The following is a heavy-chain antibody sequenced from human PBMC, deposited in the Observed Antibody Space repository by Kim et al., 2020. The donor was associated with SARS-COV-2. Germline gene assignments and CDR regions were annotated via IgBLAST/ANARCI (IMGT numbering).Heavy chain of an antibody. J-gene: IGHJ4*02. Sequence: GGSLRLSCGTSGFTVKEYGMTWVRQVPGEGLECVAAITWNGGVTGYADSVKGRFIISRDNANNFLYLQMNSLRVEDTAFYYCARGPDILTGPIDIWGKGT. V-gene: IGHV3-20*04. CDR1: GFTVKEYG. CDR2: ITWNGGVT. CDR3: ARGPDILTGPIDI. D-gene: IGHD3-9*01.